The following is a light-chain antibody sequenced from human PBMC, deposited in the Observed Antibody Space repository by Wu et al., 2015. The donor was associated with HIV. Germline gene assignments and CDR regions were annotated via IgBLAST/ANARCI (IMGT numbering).Light chain of an antibody. J-gene: IGKJ4*01. Sequence: EIVLTQSPGTLSLSPGERATLSCRATESVARNYLAWYQQKPGQAPRLLIYAASSRATGIPARFSGSGSGTEFTLTISSLQSEDFAVYYCQQYNKWPRTFGGGTKVEIK. CDR3: QQYNKWPRT. CDR1: ESVARN. V-gene: IGKV3D-15*01. CDR2: AAS.